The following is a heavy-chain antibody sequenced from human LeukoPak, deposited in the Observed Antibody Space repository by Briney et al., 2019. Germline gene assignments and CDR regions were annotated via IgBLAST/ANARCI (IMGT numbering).Heavy chain of an antibody. D-gene: IGHD2-2*01. V-gene: IGHV1-69*01. J-gene: IGHJ5*02. Sequence: ASVKVSCKASGGTFSSYAISWVRQAPGQGLEWMGGIIPIFGTANYAQKFQGRVTITADESTSTAYMELSSLRSEDTAVYYCARVPMSRSLPSKNNWFDPWGQGTLVTVSS. CDR1: GGTFSSYA. CDR2: IIPIFGTA. CDR3: ARVPMSRSLPSKNNWFDP.